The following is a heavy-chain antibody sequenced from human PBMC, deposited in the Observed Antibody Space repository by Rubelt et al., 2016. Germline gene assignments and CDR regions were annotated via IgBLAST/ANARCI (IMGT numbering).Heavy chain of an antibody. CDR3: AREQQLVGGWFDP. Sequence: QVQLVQSGAEVKKPGSSVKVSCKASGGTFSSYAISWVRQAPGQGLEWMGGIIPIFGTANYAKKFQGRVTITADESTSTAYMELGSLRSEGTAVYYCAREQQLVGGWFDPWGQGTLVTVSS. CDR1: GGTFSSYA. V-gene: IGHV1-69*01. D-gene: IGHD6-13*01. J-gene: IGHJ5*02. CDR2: IIPIFGTA.